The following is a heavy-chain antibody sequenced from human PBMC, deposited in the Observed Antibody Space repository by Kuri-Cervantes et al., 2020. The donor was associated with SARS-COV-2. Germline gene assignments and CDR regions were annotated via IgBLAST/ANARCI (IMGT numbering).Heavy chain of an antibody. CDR1: GFTFSRSE. V-gene: IGHV3-48*03. J-gene: IGHJ6*02. CDR3: AKGDDTMVRGLGVLGKYYYYGMDV. D-gene: IGHD3-10*01. Sequence: GGSLRLPCAASGFTFSRSEMNWVRQAPGKGLEWVSYISRSGSTIYYADSVKGRFTISRDNSKNTLYLQMNSLRSEDTAVYYCAKGDDTMVRGLGVLGKYYYYGMDVWGQGTTVTVSS. CDR2: ISRSGSTI.